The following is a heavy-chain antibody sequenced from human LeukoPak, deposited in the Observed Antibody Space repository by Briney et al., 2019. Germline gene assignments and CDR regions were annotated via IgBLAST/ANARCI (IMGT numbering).Heavy chain of an antibody. Sequence: GASVKVSCKASGYTFTDYYIHWVRQAPGQGLEWMGRISPNSGGTNYAQKFQGWVTMTRDTSISTAYMELSRLRSDDTAVYYCARSASPAAAGTGVDYWGQGTLVTVSS. D-gene: IGHD6-13*01. CDR2: ISPNSGGT. CDR1: GYTFTDYY. V-gene: IGHV1-2*04. CDR3: ARSASPAAAGTGVDY. J-gene: IGHJ4*02.